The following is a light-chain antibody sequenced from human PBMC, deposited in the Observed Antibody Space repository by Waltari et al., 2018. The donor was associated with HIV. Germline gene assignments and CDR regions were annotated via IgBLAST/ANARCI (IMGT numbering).Light chain of an antibody. CDR2: GAS. V-gene: IGKV3-15*01. J-gene: IGKJ5*01. CDR3: QQYNNWPIT. Sequence: EIVMTQSPATLSVSHGERATVSCRASQSIASNLAWYQQKPGHAPRLLIHGASTRATGIPARFSGSGSGTEFTLTISSLQSEDFAVYYCQQYNNWPITFGQGTRLEIK. CDR1: QSIASN.